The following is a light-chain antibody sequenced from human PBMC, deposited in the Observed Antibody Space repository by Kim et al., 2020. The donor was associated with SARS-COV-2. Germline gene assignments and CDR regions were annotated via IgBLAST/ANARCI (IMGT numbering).Light chain of an antibody. CDR2: DVT. J-gene: IGLJ1*01. Sequence: QSALTQPRSVSGSPGQSVTISCAGTSSDVGGYNYVSWYQQYPGKAPKVMIYDVTKRPSGVPDRFSGSKSGNTASLTISGLQAEDEADYYCCSYAGSNTFWVFGTGTNVTVL. CDR1: SSDVGGYNY. CDR3: CSYAGSNTFWV. V-gene: IGLV2-11*01.